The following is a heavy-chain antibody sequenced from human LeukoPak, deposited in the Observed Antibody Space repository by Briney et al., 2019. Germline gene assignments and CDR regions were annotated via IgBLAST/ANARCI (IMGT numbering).Heavy chain of an antibody. J-gene: IGHJ4*02. Sequence: SETLSLTCTVSGGSISSGGYYWSWIRQHPGKGLEWIGYIYYSGSTYYNPSHKSRVTISVDTSKNQFSLKLSSVTAADTAVYYCARTADGSGSYSDYWGQGTLVTVSS. CDR1: GGSISSGGYY. CDR2: IYYSGST. V-gene: IGHV4-31*03. CDR3: ARTADGSGSYSDY. D-gene: IGHD3-10*01.